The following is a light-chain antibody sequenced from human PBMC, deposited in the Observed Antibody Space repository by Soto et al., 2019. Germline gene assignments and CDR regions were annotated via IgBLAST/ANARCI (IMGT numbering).Light chain of an antibody. V-gene: IGKV3-11*01. Sequence: EVVLTQYPDTLSLSPWERATLSCRASQNVISFLAWYQQKPGQAPRLLIYDASNRATGIPARFSGSGSGTVFTLTISSLEPEAFAVYYCQYRSSFPGTFGLGTKVDIK. J-gene: IGKJ3*01. CDR3: QYRSSFPGT. CDR1: QNVISF. CDR2: DAS.